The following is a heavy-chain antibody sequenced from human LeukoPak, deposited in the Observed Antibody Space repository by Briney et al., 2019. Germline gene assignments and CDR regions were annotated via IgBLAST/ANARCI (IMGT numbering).Heavy chain of an antibody. CDR2: ISYDGSNK. V-gene: IGHV3-30*18. D-gene: IGHD3-22*01. J-gene: IGHJ4*02. CDR1: GFTFSSYG. CDR3: AKESSGYYPTDY. Sequence: GRSLRLSCAASGFTFSSYGMHWVRQAPGKGLEWVAVISYDGSNKYYADSVKGRFTISRDNSKNTLYLQMNSLRAEDTAVYYCAKESSGYYPTDYWDQGTLVTVSS.